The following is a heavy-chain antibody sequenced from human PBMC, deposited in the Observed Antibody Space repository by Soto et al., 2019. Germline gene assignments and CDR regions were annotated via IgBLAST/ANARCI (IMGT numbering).Heavy chain of an antibody. CDR2: VKSKTDGGTT. CDR1: GCIFSNAW. J-gene: IGHJ4*01. D-gene: IGHD4-17*01. V-gene: IGHV3-15*07. Sequence: TGGSLRLSCAASGCIFSNAWINWVRQAPGKGLEWVGRVKSKTDGGTTDFAAPVKGRFAISRDDSKNMVYLEMNSLKTEDTAIYYCTTDSYMTNIIVRFDYWGHGTLVTV. CDR3: TTDSYMTNIIVRFDY.